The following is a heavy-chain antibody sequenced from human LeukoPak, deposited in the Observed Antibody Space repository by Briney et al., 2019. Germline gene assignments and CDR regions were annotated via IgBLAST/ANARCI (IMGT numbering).Heavy chain of an antibody. CDR2: INPSGGST. CDR1: GYTFTSYY. Sequence: ASVKVSCTASGYTFTSYYMHWVRQAPGQGLEWMGIINPSGGSTSHAQKFQGRVTMTRDTSTSTVYMELSSLRSEDTAVYYCARDGRSGGSCYGEYFQHWGQGTLVTVSS. D-gene: IGHD2-15*01. J-gene: IGHJ1*01. CDR3: ARDGRSGGSCYGEYFQH. V-gene: IGHV1-46*01.